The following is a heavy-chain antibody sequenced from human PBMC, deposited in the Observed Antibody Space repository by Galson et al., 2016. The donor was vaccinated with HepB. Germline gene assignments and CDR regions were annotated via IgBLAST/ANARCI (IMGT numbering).Heavy chain of an antibody. CDR3: ARIGLATAGIHMDV. CDR1: GFSLTNARMS. J-gene: IGHJ6*02. CDR2: IFSNDEK. D-gene: IGHD6-13*01. Sequence: PALVKPTQTLTLTCTVSGFSLTNARMSVSWIRQPPGKALEWLAHIFSNDEKSYSTSLKNRLTISKDTSKSQVVLTMTNMDPVDTATYYCARIGLATAGIHMDVWGQGTTVTVSS. V-gene: IGHV2-26*01.